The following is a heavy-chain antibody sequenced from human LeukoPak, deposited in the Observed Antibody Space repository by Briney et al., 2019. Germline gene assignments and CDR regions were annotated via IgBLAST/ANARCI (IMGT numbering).Heavy chain of an antibody. CDR2: INPNSGGT. Sequence: ASVKVSCKASGYSFTGYYIHWVRQAPGQGLEWMGRINPNSGGTNYAQKFQVRLTMTRDTSISTAYMELSRLTSDDTAAYFCARDLEALAAIDYWGQGTLVTVSS. V-gene: IGHV1-2*06. CDR3: ARDLEALAAIDY. CDR1: GYSFTGYY. D-gene: IGHD2-15*01. J-gene: IGHJ4*02.